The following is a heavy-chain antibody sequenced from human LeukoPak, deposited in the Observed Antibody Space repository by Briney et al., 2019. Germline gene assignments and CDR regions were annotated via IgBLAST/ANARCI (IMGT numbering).Heavy chain of an antibody. D-gene: IGHD3-10*01. CDR1: GASVSSDY. CDR2: THYRGDI. V-gene: IGHV4-59*02. Sequence: SETLSLTCSVSGASVSSDYWNWIRRSPGRGLEWIGYTHYRGDINYNPSLKSRLTMSVDASSNQVSLKLSSVTAADAAVYYCGRNLGSGSDHWGQGTLVTVSS. CDR3: GRNLGSGSDH. J-gene: IGHJ4*02.